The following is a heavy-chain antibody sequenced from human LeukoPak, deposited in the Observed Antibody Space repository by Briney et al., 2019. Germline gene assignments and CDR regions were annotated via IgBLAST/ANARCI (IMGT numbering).Heavy chain of an antibody. V-gene: IGHV4-4*07. J-gene: IGHJ4*02. D-gene: IGHD3-3*01. CDR3: ATNYTALSAFDS. CDR1: GGSMNSYY. CDR2: IYTSGST. Sequence: SETLSLTCTVCGGSMNSYYWNWIRQPAGKGLEWIGHIYTSGSTKYNPSLKGRVTMSIDTSKNQFSLNLYSMTAADTAVYYCATNYTALSAFDSWGQGTLVTVSS.